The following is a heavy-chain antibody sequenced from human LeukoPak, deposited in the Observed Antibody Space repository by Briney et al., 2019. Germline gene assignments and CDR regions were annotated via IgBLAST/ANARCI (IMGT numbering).Heavy chain of an antibody. J-gene: IGHJ4*02. Sequence: SETLSLTCTVSGGSISSYYWSWIRQPPGKGLEWIGYIYYSGSTNYNPSLKSRVTISVDTSKNQFSLKLSSVTAADTAVYYCARRGESTTYGDYRFDYWGQGTLVTVSS. V-gene: IGHV4-59*01. D-gene: IGHD4-17*01. CDR2: IYYSGST. CDR3: ARRGESTTYGDYRFDY. CDR1: GGSISSYY.